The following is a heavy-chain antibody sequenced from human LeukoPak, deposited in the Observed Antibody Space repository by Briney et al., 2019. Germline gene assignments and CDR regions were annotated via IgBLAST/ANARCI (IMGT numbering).Heavy chain of an antibody. Sequence: ASVKVSCKASGYTFTSYYMHWVRRAPGQGLEWMGIINPSGGSTSYAQKFQGRVTMTRDTSTSTVYMELSSLRSEDTAVYYCARGADYYDSSGYTAPAEYFQHWGQGTLVTVSS. CDR1: GYTFTSYY. D-gene: IGHD3-22*01. V-gene: IGHV1-46*01. J-gene: IGHJ1*01. CDR2: INPSGGST. CDR3: ARGADYYDSSGYTAPAEYFQH.